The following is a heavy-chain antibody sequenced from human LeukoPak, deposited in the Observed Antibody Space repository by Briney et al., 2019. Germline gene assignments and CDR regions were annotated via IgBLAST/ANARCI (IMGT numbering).Heavy chain of an antibody. V-gene: IGHV1-18*04. D-gene: IGHD3-10*01. CDR2: ISAYNGNT. J-gene: IGHJ6*04. CDR1: GYTFTSYG. Sequence: ASVKVSCKASGYTFTSYGIGWVRQAPGQGLEWMGWISAYNGNTNYAQKLQGRVTMTTDTSTSTAYMELRSLRSDDTAVYYCARVVWFGELFNYYGMDVWGKGTTVTVSS. CDR3: ARVVWFGELFNYYGMDV.